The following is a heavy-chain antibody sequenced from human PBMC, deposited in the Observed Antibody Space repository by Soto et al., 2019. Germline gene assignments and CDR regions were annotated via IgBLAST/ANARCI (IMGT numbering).Heavy chain of an antibody. CDR3: ARRGYSSSSPYYYYGMDV. V-gene: IGHV1-69*13. CDR2: IIPIFGTA. Sequence: GASVKVSFKASGGTFSSYAISWGRQAPGQGLEWMGGIIPIFGTANYAQKFQGRVTITADESTSTAYMELSSLRSEDTAVYYCARRGYSSSSPYYYYGMDVWGQGTTVTVSS. CDR1: GGTFSSYA. J-gene: IGHJ6*02. D-gene: IGHD6-6*01.